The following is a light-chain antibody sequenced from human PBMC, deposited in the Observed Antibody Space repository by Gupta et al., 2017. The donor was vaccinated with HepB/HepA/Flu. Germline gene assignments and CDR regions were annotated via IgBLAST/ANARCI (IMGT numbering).Light chain of an antibody. CDR3: QQDYTLYT. J-gene: IGKJ4*01. CDR1: QDISNY. V-gene: IGKV1-33*01. Sequence: DIQMTQSPSSLSASVGDRVTITCQASQDISNYLNWYQQKPGKAPKLLIYDASKLETGVPSRFSGSGYETDFTFTSSRRQHEDFANYYGQQDYTLYTFGGGTKVEIK. CDR2: DAS.